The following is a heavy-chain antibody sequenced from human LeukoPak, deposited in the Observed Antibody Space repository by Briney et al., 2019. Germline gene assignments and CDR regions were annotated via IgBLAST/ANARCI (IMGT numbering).Heavy chain of an antibody. V-gene: IGHV3-53*01. CDR3: ASAGGDYGDYEGLGLSY. CDR2: IYSGGNS. CDR1: GFTVSSNY. Sequence: GGSLRLSCAASGFTVSSNYMSWVRQAPGKGLEWVSVIYSGGNSYYADSVKGRFTISRDNSKNTLYLQMNSLRAEDTAVYYCASAGGDYGDYEGLGLSYWGQGTLVTVSS. D-gene: IGHD4-17*01. J-gene: IGHJ4*02.